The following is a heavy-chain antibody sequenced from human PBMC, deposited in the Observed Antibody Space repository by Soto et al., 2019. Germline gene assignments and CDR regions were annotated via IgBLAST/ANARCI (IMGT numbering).Heavy chain of an antibody. CDR3: AGWIQLQQYYYYGMDV. J-gene: IGHJ6*02. CDR2: IYHSGST. CDR1: GGSISSSNW. V-gene: IGHV4-4*02. Sequence: QVQLQESGPGLVKPSGTLSLTCAVSGGSISSSNWWSWVRQPPGKGLEWIGEIYHSGSTNYNPSLKSRVTISVDKTKDQFSLKLSSVTAADTAVYYCAGWIQLQQYYYYGMDVWGQGTTVTVSS. D-gene: IGHD5-18*01.